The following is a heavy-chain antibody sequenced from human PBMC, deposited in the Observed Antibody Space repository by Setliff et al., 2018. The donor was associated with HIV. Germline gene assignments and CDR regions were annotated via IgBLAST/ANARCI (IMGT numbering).Heavy chain of an antibody. V-gene: IGHV3-20*04. Sequence: PGESLKISCAASGFTLDDYAMSWVRQVPGKGLEWVAGINWNGGSTIYYADSVKGRFTISRDSAKASLYLQMNSLRDEDTAIYYCTKSAANTEWGLGTLVTVSS. D-gene: IGHD6-13*01. CDR2: INWNGGST. CDR3: TKSAANTE. CDR1: GFTLDDYA. J-gene: IGHJ4*02.